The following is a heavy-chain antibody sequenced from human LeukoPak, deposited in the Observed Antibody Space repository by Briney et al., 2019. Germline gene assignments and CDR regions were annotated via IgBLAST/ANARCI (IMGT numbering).Heavy chain of an antibody. CDR1: GFTFSSSD. CDR2: ISGTSSTI. D-gene: IGHD5-12*01. J-gene: IGHJ4*02. CDR3: ARDVGVVDIVATTFDY. V-gene: IGHV3-48*01. Sequence: LSGGSLRLSCAASGFTFSSSDMNWVRQAPGKGLEWVSYISGTSSTIYYRDSVKGRFTISRDNAKNSLFLQMNSLRAEDTAVYYCARDVGVVDIVATTFDYWGQGTLVTVSS.